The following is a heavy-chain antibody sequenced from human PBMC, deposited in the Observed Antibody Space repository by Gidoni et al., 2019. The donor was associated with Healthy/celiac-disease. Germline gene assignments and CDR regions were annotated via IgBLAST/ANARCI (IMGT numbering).Heavy chain of an antibody. CDR1: GFTFSSYS. V-gene: IGHV3-64D*06. D-gene: IGHD3-10*01. CDR3: VKDLSVRVLWFGPDY. Sequence: SLRLSCSASGFTFSSYSMHWVRPAPGKGREYVSAISSNGGSTYYADSVKGRFTISRDNSKNTLYLQMSSLRAEDTAVYYCVKDLSVRVLWFGPDYWGQGTLVTVSS. CDR2: ISSNGGST. J-gene: IGHJ4*02.